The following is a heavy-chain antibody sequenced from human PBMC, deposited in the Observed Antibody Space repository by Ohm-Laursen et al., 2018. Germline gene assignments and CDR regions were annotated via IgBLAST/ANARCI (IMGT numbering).Heavy chain of an antibody. CDR3: ARGTYYFDY. CDR2: TFYRSKWYD. CDR1: GDSLSTNSAA. Sequence: QTLSLTCAISGDSLSTNSAAWNWIRQSPSRGLEWLGRTFYRSKWYDDYAISVKSRITINPDTSRNQFSLQLNSVTPEDTAVYYCARGTYYFDYWGQGTLVTVSS. V-gene: IGHV6-1*01. J-gene: IGHJ4*02.